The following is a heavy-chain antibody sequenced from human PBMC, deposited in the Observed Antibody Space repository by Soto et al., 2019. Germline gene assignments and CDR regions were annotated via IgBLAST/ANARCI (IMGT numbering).Heavy chain of an antibody. V-gene: IGHV3-23*01. CDR3: AKDSPPPFPSMDV. CDR1: GFTFFAYA. J-gene: IGHJ6*04. Sequence: EGQLLESGGGLVQPGGSLRLSCAASGFTFFAYAMTWVRQAPGKGLEWVSTISGSGGYTYYADSVKGRFTISRDSSKNTLYLQIHSLRAEDTAIYYCAKDSPPPFPSMDVWGKGTTVTVSS. CDR2: ISGSGGYT.